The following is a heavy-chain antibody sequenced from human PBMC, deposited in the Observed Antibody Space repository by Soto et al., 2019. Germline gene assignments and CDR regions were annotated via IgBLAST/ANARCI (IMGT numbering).Heavy chain of an antibody. V-gene: IGHV4-30-4*01. CDR1: GGSISSGDYY. CDR2: IYYSGST. CDR3: ALVSITFVRVLRFLEWSPYGMDV. J-gene: IGHJ6*02. Sequence: SETLSLTCTVSGGSISSGDYYWRWIRQPPGKGLEWIGYIYYSGSTYYNPSLKSRVTISVDTSNNQFSLMLCSVTAAVTAVYYCALVSITFVRVLRFLEWSPYGMDVWCQVTTVTFSS. D-gene: IGHD3-3*01.